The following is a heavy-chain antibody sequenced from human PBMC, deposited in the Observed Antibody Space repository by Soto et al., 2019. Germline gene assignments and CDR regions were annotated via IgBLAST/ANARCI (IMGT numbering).Heavy chain of an antibody. V-gene: IGHV4-34*01. CDR1: GGSFSGYY. CDR2: INHSGST. D-gene: IGHD3-3*02. J-gene: IGHJ3*02. Sequence: SETLSLTCAVYGGSFSGYYWSWIRQPPGKGLEWIGEINHSGSTNYNPSLKSRVTISVDTSKNQFSPKLSSVTAADTAVYYCARVSLALYAFDIWGQGTMVTVSS. CDR3: ARVSLALYAFDI.